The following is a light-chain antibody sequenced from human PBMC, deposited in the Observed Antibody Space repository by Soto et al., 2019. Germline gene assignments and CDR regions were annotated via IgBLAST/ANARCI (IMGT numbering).Light chain of an antibody. CDR3: QQYGGSPPT. J-gene: IGKJ1*01. V-gene: IGKV3-20*01. CDR2: GTS. CDR1: QSVSSNS. Sequence: EIVLTQSPGTLSLSPGESATLSCRASQSVSSNSLAWYRRNPGQPPSLLIYGTSTRATGIPRRFSGSGSGTDFTLTITRLEPEDFGVYYCQQYGGSPPTFGQGAKVEVK.